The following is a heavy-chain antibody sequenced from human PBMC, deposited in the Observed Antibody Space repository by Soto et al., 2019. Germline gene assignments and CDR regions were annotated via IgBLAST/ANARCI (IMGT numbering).Heavy chain of an antibody. Sequence: EVQLLESGGKLVQPGGSLTLSCAASGFTFSTYAMAWVRQAPGKGLEWVSGVSASGLNTDYADPVKGRFYISRDNSKNTVSLHMNSLRAEDTALYYCAKARPRSTSGYVFDYCGQGTPVTVSS. CDR2: VSASGLNT. V-gene: IGHV3-23*01. CDR1: GFTFSTYA. CDR3: AKARPRSTSGYVFDY. J-gene: IGHJ4*02. D-gene: IGHD5-12*01.